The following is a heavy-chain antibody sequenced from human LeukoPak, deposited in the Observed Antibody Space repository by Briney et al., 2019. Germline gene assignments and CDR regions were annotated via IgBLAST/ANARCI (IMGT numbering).Heavy chain of an antibody. Sequence: SETLSLTCAVYGGSFSGYYWSWIRQPPGKGLEWIGEINHSGSTNYNPSLKSRVTISVDTSKNQFSLKLSSVTAADTAVYYCARLLKHHYYDSSGLDYWGQGTLVTVSS. V-gene: IGHV4-34*01. CDR3: ARLLKHHYYDSSGLDY. J-gene: IGHJ4*02. D-gene: IGHD3-22*01. CDR2: INHSGST. CDR1: GGSFSGYY.